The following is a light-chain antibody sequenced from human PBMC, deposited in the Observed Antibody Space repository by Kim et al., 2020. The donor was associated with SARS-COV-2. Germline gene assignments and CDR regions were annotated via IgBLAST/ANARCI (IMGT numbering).Light chain of an antibody. CDR3: HQYDNPPNSP. V-gene: IGKV3-20*01. Sequence: DIVLTQSPGTLSLSPGERATLSCRASQTVRSNFLAWYQQKPGQAPRLLIYGVSTRATGIPDKFSGSGSGTDFTLTISRLEPEDFAVYYCHQYDNPPNSPFGQGTKLEV. CDR2: GVS. J-gene: IGKJ2*01. CDR1: QTVRSNF.